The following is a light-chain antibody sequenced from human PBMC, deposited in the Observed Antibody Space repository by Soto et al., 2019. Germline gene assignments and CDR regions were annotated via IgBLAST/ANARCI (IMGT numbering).Light chain of an antibody. J-gene: IGKJ1*01. CDR2: RAS. V-gene: IGKV3-15*01. CDR1: QNIYSN. Sequence: IVMTQSPATLSVSPGERATLSCRASQNIYSNIAWYQQRPGQAPRLLMYRASTRATGVPARFSGSGSGTEFTLTISSLQSEDFTIYSCLQYHNLWAFGQGTKVDIK. CDR3: LQYHNLWA.